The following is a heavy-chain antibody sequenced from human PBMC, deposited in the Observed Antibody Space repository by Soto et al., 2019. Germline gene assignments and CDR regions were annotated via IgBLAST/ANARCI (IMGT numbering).Heavy chain of an antibody. Sequence: VQLVESGGGVVQPGRSLRLSCAASGFTFSDYAMHWVRQAPGKGLEWVAVVSHDGRNTIYEDSVKGRFTISRDSSKNTVSLEMTSLRAEDTAVYYCAKGGRQWLVTSDFNYWGQGALVTVSS. CDR1: GFTFSDYA. CDR2: VSHDGRNT. V-gene: IGHV3-30*18. D-gene: IGHD6-19*01. CDR3: AKGGRQWLVTSDFNY. J-gene: IGHJ4*02.